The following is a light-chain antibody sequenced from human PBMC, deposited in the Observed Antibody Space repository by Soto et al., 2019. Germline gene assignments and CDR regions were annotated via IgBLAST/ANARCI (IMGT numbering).Light chain of an antibody. CDR3: SAFATSRAYV. V-gene: IGLV2-14*01. Sequence: LTQPASVSGSPGQSITISCTGTSSDVGAYNYVSWYQQQSGKAPKLLIHEVSSRPAGVSDRFSGSKSGNTASLTISGLQAEDEADYCCSAFATSRAYVFGIGTKV. J-gene: IGLJ1*01. CDR2: EVS. CDR1: SSDVGAYNY.